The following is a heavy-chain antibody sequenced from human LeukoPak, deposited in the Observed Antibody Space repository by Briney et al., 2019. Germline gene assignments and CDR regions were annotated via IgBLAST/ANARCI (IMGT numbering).Heavy chain of an antibody. Sequence: GGSLRLSCAASGFTVSSNYMSWVRQAAGKGLEWVSGIYSSGTTKYAESVKGRFTISRDNSRNTLYLQMNSLSAEDTAVYYCARDLIVGATHWFDPWGQGTLVTVSS. CDR1: GFTVSSNY. CDR3: ARDLIVGATHWFDP. V-gene: IGHV3-53*05. CDR2: IYSSGTT. D-gene: IGHD1-26*01. J-gene: IGHJ5*02.